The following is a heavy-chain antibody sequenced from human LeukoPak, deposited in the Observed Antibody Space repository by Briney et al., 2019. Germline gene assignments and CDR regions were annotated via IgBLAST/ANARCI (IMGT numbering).Heavy chain of an antibody. CDR3: ARHGEYYDSSGYEFDY. Sequence: ASVKVSCKASGYTFTSYGISWVRQAPGQGLEWMGWISAYNGNTNYAQKLQGRVTMTTDTSTSTAYMELRSLRSDDTAVYYCARHGEYYDSSGYEFDYWGQGTLVTVSS. CDR2: ISAYNGNT. J-gene: IGHJ4*02. CDR1: GYTFTSYG. D-gene: IGHD3-22*01. V-gene: IGHV1-18*01.